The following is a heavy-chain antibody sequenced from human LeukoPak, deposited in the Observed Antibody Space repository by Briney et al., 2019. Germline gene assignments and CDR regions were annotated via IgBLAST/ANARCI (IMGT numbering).Heavy chain of an antibody. D-gene: IGHD6-19*01. CDR1: GLTFSNAW. Sequence: GGSLRLSCVASGLTFSNAWMSWVRQAPGKGLEWVGRIKSKTDGETTDYAAPVKGRFTISRDDSKNTLYLQMNRLNIEDTAVYYCTTDMEQWRVFRLYWGQGTLVTVSS. CDR2: IKSKTDGETT. CDR3: TTDMEQWRVFRLY. V-gene: IGHV3-15*01. J-gene: IGHJ4*02.